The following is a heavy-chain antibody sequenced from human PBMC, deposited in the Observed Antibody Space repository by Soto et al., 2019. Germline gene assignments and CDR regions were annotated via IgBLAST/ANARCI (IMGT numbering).Heavy chain of an antibody. CDR2: ISWNSGSI. V-gene: IGHV3-9*01. CDR1: GFTFDDYA. D-gene: IGHD2-21*01. Sequence: EVQLVESGGGLVQPGRSLRLSCAASGFTFDDYAMHWVRQAPGKGLEWVSGISWNSGSIGYADSVKGRFTISRDNAKNSLYLQMNSLRAEDTALYYCAKAPDSLDYWGQXTLVXXXS. J-gene: IGHJ4*02. CDR3: AKAPDSLDY.